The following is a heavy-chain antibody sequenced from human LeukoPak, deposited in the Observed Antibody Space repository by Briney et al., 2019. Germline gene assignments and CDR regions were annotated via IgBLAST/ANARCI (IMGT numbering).Heavy chain of an antibody. Sequence: SETLSLTCAVYGGSFSGYYWRWIRQPPGKGLEWIGEINHSGSTNYNPSLKSRVTISVDTSKNQFSLKLSSVTAADTAVYYCARGRIYVVVVPAAIRRRYYYMDVWGKGTTVTVSS. V-gene: IGHV4-34*01. CDR2: INHSGST. CDR3: ARGRIYVVVVPAAIRRRYYYMDV. D-gene: IGHD2-2*01. CDR1: GGSFSGYY. J-gene: IGHJ6*03.